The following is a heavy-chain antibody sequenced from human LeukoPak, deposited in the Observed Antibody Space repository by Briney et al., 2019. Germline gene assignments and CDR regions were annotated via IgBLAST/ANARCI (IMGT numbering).Heavy chain of an antibody. CDR1: GGSFSGYY. CDR2: INHSGST. J-gene: IGHJ4*02. V-gene: IGHV4-34*01. CDR3: ARGRGRMTTVTTIDY. D-gene: IGHD4-17*01. Sequence: SETLSLTCAVYGGSFSGYYWSWIRQPPGKGLEWIGEINHSGSTNYNPSLKSRVTISVDTSKNQFSLKLSSVTAADTALYYCARGRGRMTTVTTIDYWGQGTLVTVSS.